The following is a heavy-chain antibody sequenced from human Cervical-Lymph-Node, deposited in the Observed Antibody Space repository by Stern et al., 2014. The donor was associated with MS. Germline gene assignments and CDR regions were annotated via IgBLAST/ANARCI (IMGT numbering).Heavy chain of an antibody. CDR1: GFTFSSYD. D-gene: IGHD6-19*01. V-gene: IGHV3-13*01. J-gene: IGHJ4*02. CDR2: IGTAGDT. Sequence: EVQLVESGGGLVQPGGSLRLSCAASGFTFSSYDMHWVRQATGKGLEWVSAIGTAGDTYYPGSVKGRFTISRENAKNSLYLQMNSLRAGDTAVYYCARAVAVAGTYYFDYWGQGTLVTVSS. CDR3: ARAVAVAGTYYFDY.